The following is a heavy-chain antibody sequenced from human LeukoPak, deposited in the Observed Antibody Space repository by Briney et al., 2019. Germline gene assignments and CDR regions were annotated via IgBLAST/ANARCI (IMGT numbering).Heavy chain of an antibody. D-gene: IGHD2-15*01. Sequence: GGSLRLSCAAPGFTFNTYAMHWVRQAPGKGLEWVAIIWYNGGDKYYADSVRGRFAISRDNSKDTLYLQMNSLRVEDTAMYYCGRVGCTGGNCKPYAYYATDVWCQGTTVTV. V-gene: IGHV3-33*01. CDR1: GFTFNTYA. CDR2: IWYNGGDK. CDR3: GRVGCTGGNCKPYAYYATDV. J-gene: IGHJ6*02.